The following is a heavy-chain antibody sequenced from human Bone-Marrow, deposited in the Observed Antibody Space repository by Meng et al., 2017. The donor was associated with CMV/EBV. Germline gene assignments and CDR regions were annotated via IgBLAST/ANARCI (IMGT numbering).Heavy chain of an antibody. CDR2: ISGSGGST. J-gene: IGHJ4*02. V-gene: IGHV3-23*01. D-gene: IGHD2-2*01. Sequence: GGSLRLSCAASGFTFSSYAMSWVRQAPGKGLEWVSAISGSGGSTYYADSVKGRFTISRDNSKNTLYLQMNSLRAEDTALYYCAKDILRYCSSTSCYTFDYWGQGTLVTVSS. CDR1: GFTFSSYA. CDR3: AKDILRYCSSTSCYTFDY.